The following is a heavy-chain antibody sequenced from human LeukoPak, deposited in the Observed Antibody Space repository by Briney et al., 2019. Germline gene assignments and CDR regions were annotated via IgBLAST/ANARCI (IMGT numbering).Heavy chain of an antibody. V-gene: IGHV3-72*01. J-gene: IGHJ4*02. CDR3: VRGYNSFDS. CDR2: SGNRAHGCPT. Sequence: GGSLRLSCAVSGFTFSDYYMDWVRQTPGKGLEWISRSGNRAHGCPTFYASSVRGGFTISKDSSGNSLYLQMNSLKTDDTAVYYCVRGYNSFDSWGQGTLVTVSS. CDR1: GFTFSDYY. D-gene: IGHD5-12*01.